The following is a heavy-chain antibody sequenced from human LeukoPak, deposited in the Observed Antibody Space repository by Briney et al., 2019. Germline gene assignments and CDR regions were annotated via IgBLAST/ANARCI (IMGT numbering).Heavy chain of an antibody. CDR3: AKEGRKTGNTYGYEFDS. Sequence: GGSLRLSCAASGFTFSSYAMSWVRQAPGKGLEWVSAGSSGGSTNYADYVKGQFTISRDNSKNTVYLHMNNLRAEDTAVYYCAKEGRKTGNTYGYEFDSWGQGTLVTVSS. CDR2: GSSGGST. CDR1: GFTFSSYA. D-gene: IGHD5-18*01. J-gene: IGHJ4*02. V-gene: IGHV3-23*01.